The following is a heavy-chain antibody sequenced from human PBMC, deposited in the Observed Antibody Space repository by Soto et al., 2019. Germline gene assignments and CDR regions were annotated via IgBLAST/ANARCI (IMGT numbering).Heavy chain of an antibody. CDR2: INHSGST. J-gene: IGHJ6*02. CDR1: GGSFSGYY. Sequence: SETLSLTSAVYGGSFSGYYWSWIRQPPGKGLEWIGEINHSGSTNYNPSLKSRVTISVDTSKNQFSLKLSSVTAADTAVYYCARGRHILTGYYRDLNYGMDVWGQGTTVS. CDR3: ARGRHILTGYYRDLNYGMDV. D-gene: IGHD3-9*01. V-gene: IGHV4-34*01.